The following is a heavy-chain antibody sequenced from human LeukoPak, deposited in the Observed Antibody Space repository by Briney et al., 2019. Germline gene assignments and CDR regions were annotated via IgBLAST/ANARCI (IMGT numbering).Heavy chain of an antibody. CDR1: TSR. Sequence: ASVKVSCKATSRISWVRQAPGQGREWMGWIGTYGGDTYYAQKFQGRITVTTDTSTSTVYMELRNLRSDDTAVYYCARDLWNFYDDSGYNRDFDSWGQGTLVTVSS. D-gene: IGHD3-22*01. J-gene: IGHJ5*01. CDR2: IGTYGGDT. V-gene: IGHV1-18*01. CDR3: ARDLWNFYDDSGYNRDFDS.